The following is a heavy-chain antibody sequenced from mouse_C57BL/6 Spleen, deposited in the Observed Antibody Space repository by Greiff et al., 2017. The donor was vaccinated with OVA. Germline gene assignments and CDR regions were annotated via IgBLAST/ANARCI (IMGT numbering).Heavy chain of an antibody. Sequence: QVQLQQPGAELVKPGASVKMSCKASGYTFTSYWITWVKQRPGQGLEWIGDIYPGSGSTNYNEKFKSKATLTVDTSSSTAYMQLSSLTSEDSAVYDCAREGATTVVATPYFDYWGQGTTLTVSS. J-gene: IGHJ2*01. CDR2: IYPGSGST. D-gene: IGHD1-1*01. CDR3: AREGATTVVATPYFDY. CDR1: GYTFTSYW. V-gene: IGHV1-55*01.